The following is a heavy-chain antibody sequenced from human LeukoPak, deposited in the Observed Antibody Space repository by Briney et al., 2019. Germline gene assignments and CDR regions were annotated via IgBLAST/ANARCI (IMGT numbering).Heavy chain of an antibody. Sequence: GGSLRLSCAASGFTFSSYAMSWVRQAPGKGLEWVSAISGSGGSTYYADSVKGRFTISRDNSKNTLYLQMNSLRAEDTAVYYCAKGVRYFDWLFPTYYLDYWGQGTLVTVSS. J-gene: IGHJ4*02. CDR1: GFTFSSYA. D-gene: IGHD3-9*01. V-gene: IGHV3-23*01. CDR3: AKGVRYFDWLFPTYYLDY. CDR2: ISGSGGST.